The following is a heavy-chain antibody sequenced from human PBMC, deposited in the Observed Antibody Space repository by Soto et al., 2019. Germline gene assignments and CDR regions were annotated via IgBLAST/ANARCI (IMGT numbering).Heavy chain of an antibody. J-gene: IGHJ4*02. CDR3: ARGGAVASAIDS. CDR2: VSPYNGYT. CDR1: DNSFSTFD. D-gene: IGHD6-19*01. Sequence: QVQLVQSGDEVKKPGESVKVSCKASDNSFSTFDLSWVRQAPGQGLEWMGSVSPYNGYTDYAQNLQGRVTMTTDRDTSTAYLELRSLRSDDTAVYYCARGGAVASAIDSWGQGTLVTVSS. V-gene: IGHV1-18*01.